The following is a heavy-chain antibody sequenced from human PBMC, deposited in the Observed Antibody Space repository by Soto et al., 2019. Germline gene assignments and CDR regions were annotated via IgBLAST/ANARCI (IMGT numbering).Heavy chain of an antibody. CDR3: ARGTVLFPKYSSGWPFDY. CDR2: INHSGST. D-gene: IGHD6-19*01. Sequence: SETLSLTCAVYGWSFSGYYWSWIRQPPGKGLEWIGEINHSGSTNYNPSLRSRVTISVDTSKNQFSLKLSSVTAADTAVYYCARGTVLFPKYSSGWPFDYWGQGTLVTVSS. J-gene: IGHJ4*02. CDR1: GWSFSGYY. V-gene: IGHV4-34*01.